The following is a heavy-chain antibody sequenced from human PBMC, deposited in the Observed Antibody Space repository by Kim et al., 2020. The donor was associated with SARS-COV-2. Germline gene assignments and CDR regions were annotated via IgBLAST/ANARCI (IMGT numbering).Heavy chain of an antibody. Sequence: ASVKVSCKASGYSFSDYFINWVRQAPGHGLEWMGYINPNGGVTFYAQKFQGRVTMTSDRSISTVYMELNGLTSEDAGVYYCARVGITLDVWGQGTTLTVSS. CDR1: GYSFSDYF. CDR3: ARVGITLDV. CDR2: INPNGGVT. D-gene: IGHD3-16*01. V-gene: IGHV1-2*02. J-gene: IGHJ6*02.